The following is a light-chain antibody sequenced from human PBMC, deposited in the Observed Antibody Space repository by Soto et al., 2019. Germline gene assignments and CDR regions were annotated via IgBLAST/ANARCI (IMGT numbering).Light chain of an antibody. V-gene: IGKV3-15*01. CDR3: QQYNDWPPWT. CDR1: QSVSNN. CDR2: GAS. J-gene: IGKJ1*01. Sequence: EILMTQSPATLSVSPGDRATLSWRASQSVSNNLAWYQQRPGQAPRLLIYGASTRATGIPARFSGSGSGTEFTLTISSLQSEDFAVYYCQQYNDWPPWTFGQGTKVEIK.